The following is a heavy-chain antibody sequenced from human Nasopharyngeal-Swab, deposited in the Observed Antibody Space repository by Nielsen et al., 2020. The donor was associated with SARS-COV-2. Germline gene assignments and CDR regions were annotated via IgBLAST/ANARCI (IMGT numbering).Heavy chain of an antibody. J-gene: IGHJ2*01. V-gene: IGHV4-39*07. CDR3: AKTPIITMIVVVIEHWYFDL. CDR1: GASISTYY. CDR2: IYYSGST. D-gene: IGHD3-22*01. Sequence: SEPLSLTCTVSGASISTYYWGWIRQLPGKGLEWIGRIYYSGSTYYNPSLKSRVTISVETSTNQFSLKLSSVTAADTAVYYCAKTPIITMIVVVIEHWYFDLWGRGTLVTVSS.